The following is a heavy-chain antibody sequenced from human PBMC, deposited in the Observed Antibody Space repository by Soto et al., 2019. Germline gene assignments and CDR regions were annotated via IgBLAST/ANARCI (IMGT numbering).Heavy chain of an antibody. CDR1: GASITTTGYY. D-gene: IGHD2-8*01. J-gene: IGHJ4*02. CDR2: VYYTRDT. Sequence: SETLSLTCTVSGASITTTGYYWAWIRQPPGKGLEWIGSVYYTRDTYYSPSLKSRVNMSVDTSKDQFSLTLRSVSAADTALYFRARCKLMATFDFWGQGNLVTVSS. V-gene: IGHV4-39*01. CDR3: ARCKLMATFDF.